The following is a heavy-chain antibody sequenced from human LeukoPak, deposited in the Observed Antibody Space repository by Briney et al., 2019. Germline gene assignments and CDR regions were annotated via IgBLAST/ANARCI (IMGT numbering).Heavy chain of an antibody. CDR2: ISYDGSNK. V-gene: IGHV3-30-3*01. J-gene: IGHJ4*02. Sequence: GGSLRLSCAAPGFTFSSYAMHWVRQAPGKGLEWVAVISYDGSNKYYADSVKGRFTISRDNANNSLYLQMNSLRAEDTALYYCAKGLGGSMVVAATLWGQGTLVTVSS. D-gene: IGHD2-15*01. CDR1: GFTFSSYA. CDR3: AKGLGGSMVVAATL.